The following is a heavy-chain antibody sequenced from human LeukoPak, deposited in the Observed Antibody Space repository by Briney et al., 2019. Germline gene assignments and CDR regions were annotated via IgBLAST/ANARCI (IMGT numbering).Heavy chain of an antibody. V-gene: IGHV3-15*01. CDR2: IKSKIHGGTS. Sequence: GGSLRPSCAASGFTFSDAWMSWVRQAPGKGLEWVGRIKSKIHGGTSDYAAPVEDRFSISRDDSKNTVFLQMNSLKTEDTAVYYCTTGHYQLLHYWYFALWGRGTLVTVSS. CDR3: TTGHYQLLHYWYFAL. D-gene: IGHD2-2*01. CDR1: GFTFSDAW. J-gene: IGHJ2*01.